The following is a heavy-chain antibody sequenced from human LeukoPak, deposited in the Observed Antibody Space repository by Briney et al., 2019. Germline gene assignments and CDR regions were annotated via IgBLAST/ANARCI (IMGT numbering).Heavy chain of an antibody. V-gene: IGHV1-69*04. CDR3: ASSGSYYSSY. D-gene: IGHD1-26*01. J-gene: IGHJ4*02. Sequence: SVKVFCKASGGTFSSYAISWVRQAPGQGLEWMGRIIPILGIANYAQKFQGRVTITADKSTSTAYMELSSLRSEDTAVYYCASSGSYYSSYWGQGTLVTGSS. CDR1: GGTFSSYA. CDR2: IIPILGIA.